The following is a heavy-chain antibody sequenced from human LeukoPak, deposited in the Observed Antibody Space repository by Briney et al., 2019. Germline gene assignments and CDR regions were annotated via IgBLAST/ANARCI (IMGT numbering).Heavy chain of an antibody. J-gene: IGHJ4*02. CDR3: ARDKDGVITRYFDY. Sequence: GGSLRLSCAASGFTFSSYAMHWVRQAPGKGLEWVAVISYDGSNKYYADSAKGRLTISRDNSKNTLYLQMNSLRAEDTAVYYCARDKDGVITRYFDYWGQGTLVTVSS. V-gene: IGHV3-30-3*01. CDR2: ISYDGSNK. D-gene: IGHD3-22*01. CDR1: GFTFSSYA.